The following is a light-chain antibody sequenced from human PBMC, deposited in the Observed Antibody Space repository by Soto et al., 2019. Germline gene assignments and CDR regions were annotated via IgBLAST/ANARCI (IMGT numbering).Light chain of an antibody. V-gene: IGKV1-39*01. J-gene: IGKJ1*01. CDR3: QQSYSTPPT. CDR1: QSISSY. CDR2: AAS. Sequence: DIQMTQSPSSLSASVGDRVTITCRASQSISSYLNWYQQKPVKAPKLLIYAASSLQSGVPSRFSGSGSGTDFTLTISRLQHEDFATYYCQQSYSTPPTFGQGTKVDIK.